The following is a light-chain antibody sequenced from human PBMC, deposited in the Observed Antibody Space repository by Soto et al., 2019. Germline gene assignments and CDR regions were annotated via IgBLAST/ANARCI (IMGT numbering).Light chain of an antibody. CDR3: QQLNSYPLT. V-gene: IGKV1-9*01. CDR2: AAS. Sequence: DIQLTQSPSFLSASVGDRVTITCRASQGISSYLAWYQQKPGKAPKLLIYAASTLQSGVPSRFSGSGAGTEFTLTISSLQPADFATYYFQQLNSYPLTFGPGTKVDIK. CDR1: QGISSY. J-gene: IGKJ3*01.